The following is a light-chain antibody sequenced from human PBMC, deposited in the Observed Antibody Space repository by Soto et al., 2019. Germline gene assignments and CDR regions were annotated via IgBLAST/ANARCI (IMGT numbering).Light chain of an antibody. CDR1: QSVSRY. Sequence: EIVLTQSPATLSLSPGETATLSCRASQSVSRYIAWYQQKPGQAPRLLIYDVSNRATGIPARFSGSGSETDFALTISSLDPEDFAVYYCQHRSNWPRVTFGGGTKVDIK. J-gene: IGKJ4*01. CDR2: DVS. V-gene: IGKV3-11*01. CDR3: QHRSNWPRVT.